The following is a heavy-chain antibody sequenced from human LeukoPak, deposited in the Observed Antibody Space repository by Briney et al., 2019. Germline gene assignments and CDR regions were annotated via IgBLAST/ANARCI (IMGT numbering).Heavy chain of an antibody. V-gene: IGHV3-74*01. D-gene: IGHD6-13*01. Sequence: GGSLRLSCAASGFRFSNSWMYWVRQGPGKGPVWVSRMKTDGTRIEYADSVKGRFTISRDNAKNTLFLQMSSLRVEDTAVYYCTTDLLAAVGLVSFFDFWGQGALVTVSS. CDR3: TTDLLAAVGLVSFFDF. J-gene: IGHJ4*02. CDR1: GFRFSNSW. CDR2: MKTDGTRI.